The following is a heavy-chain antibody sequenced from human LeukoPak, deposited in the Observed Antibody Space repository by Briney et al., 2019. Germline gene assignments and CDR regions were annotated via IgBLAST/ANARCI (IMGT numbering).Heavy chain of an antibody. D-gene: IGHD3-22*01. CDR3: AKDREYYERAGLGFMDV. Sequence: PGRSLRLSCAASGFSIDDFAVHWVRQGPGKGLEWVSGISWNGGYIDYVDSVRGRFTISRDNARNSLYLEMNSLRPDDSALYYCAKDREYYERAGLGFMDVWGKGTTVTVSS. J-gene: IGHJ6*03. CDR1: GFSIDDFA. CDR2: ISWNGGYI. V-gene: IGHV3-9*01.